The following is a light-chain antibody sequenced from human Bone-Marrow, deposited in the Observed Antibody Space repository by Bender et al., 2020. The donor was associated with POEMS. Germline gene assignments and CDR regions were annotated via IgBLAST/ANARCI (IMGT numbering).Light chain of an antibody. Sequence: SYDLTQPSSVSVSPGQTARIICSGDVLAKKSARWFQQRPGQAPVVVIHKDSERPSGIPERFSGSRSGTTVTLTISGAQVEDEADYYCYSAADNIHVVFGGGTKLTV. V-gene: IGLV3-27*01. CDR3: YSAADNIHVV. J-gene: IGLJ2*01. CDR2: KDS. CDR1: VLAKKS.